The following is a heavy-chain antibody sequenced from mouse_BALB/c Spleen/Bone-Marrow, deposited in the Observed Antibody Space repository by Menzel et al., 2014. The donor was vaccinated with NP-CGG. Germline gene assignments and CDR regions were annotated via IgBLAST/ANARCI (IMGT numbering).Heavy chain of an antibody. J-gene: IGHJ4*01. CDR2: IWSGGST. D-gene: IGHD1-1*02. V-gene: IGHV2-2*02. CDR3: VRKGSFGNYAMDY. CDR1: GFSLNSYG. Sequence: VELMESGPGLVQPSQSLSITCTVSGFSLNSYGVHWVRQSPVKGLEWLGVIWSGGSTDYNAAFISRLSISKDNSKSQVSFKINSLQPNDTAIYYCVRKGSFGNYAMDYWGQGTSVTVSS.